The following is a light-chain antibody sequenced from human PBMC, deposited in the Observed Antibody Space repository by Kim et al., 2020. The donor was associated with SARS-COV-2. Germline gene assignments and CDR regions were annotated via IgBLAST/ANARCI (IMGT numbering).Light chain of an antibody. J-gene: IGKJ2*01. CDR3: QQYNDWPPGDT. CDR2: GAS. V-gene: IGKV3-15*01. CDR1: QSVSSN. Sequence: EIVMTQSPASLSVSPGETATLSCRASQSVSSNLAWYQQKPGQAPRLLIYGASTRATGIPARFSGSGSGTEFTLTISNLQSEDFAVYYCQQYNDWPPGDTFGQGTKLEI.